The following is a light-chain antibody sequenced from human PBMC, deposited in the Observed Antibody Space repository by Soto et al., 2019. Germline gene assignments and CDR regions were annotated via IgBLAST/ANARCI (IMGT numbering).Light chain of an antibody. CDR3: QKYNSLPPT. J-gene: IGKJ4*01. CDR1: QVITND. CDR2: SAS. V-gene: IGKV1-27*01. Sequence: DIQVTQSPASLSASVGDRITITCRTSQVITNDLAWYQQKPGKPPKLLISSASTLESGVPSRFSGSGFGTEFTLTISNLQPEDFATYYCQKYNSLPPTFGGGTKV.